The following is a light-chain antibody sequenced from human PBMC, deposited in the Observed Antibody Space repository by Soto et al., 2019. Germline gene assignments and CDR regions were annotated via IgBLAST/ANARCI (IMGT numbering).Light chain of an antibody. Sequence: EIVLTQSPGTLSLSPGERATLSCSASQSVSSSYLAWYQQKPGQAPRLLIYGASSRATGIPDRFSGSGSGTDFTLTISRLEPEDFAVYYCQHYGSSPETFGQGTKVDIK. J-gene: IGKJ1*01. CDR1: QSVSSSY. CDR2: GAS. V-gene: IGKV3-20*01. CDR3: QHYGSSPET.